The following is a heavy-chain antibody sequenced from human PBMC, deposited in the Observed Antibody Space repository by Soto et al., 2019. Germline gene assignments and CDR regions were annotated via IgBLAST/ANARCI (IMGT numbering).Heavy chain of an antibody. CDR1: GYTFTSYG. Sequence: ASVKVSCKASGYTFTSYGISWVRQAPGQGLEWMGWISAYNGNTNYAQKLQGRVTMTTDTSTSTAYMELRSLRSDDTAVYYCAWVSDSSGYYYSFDYGAQGTLATGSS. J-gene: IGHJ4*02. CDR3: AWVSDSSGYYYSFDY. V-gene: IGHV1-18*01. CDR2: ISAYNGNT. D-gene: IGHD3-22*01.